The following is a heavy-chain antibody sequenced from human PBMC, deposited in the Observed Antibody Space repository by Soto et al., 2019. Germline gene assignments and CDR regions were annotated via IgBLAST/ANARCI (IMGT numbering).Heavy chain of an antibody. V-gene: IGHV4-39*01. D-gene: IGHD3-10*01. CDR1: GGSISTYSYY. J-gene: IGHJ4*02. Sequence: SETLSLTCTVSGGSISTYSYYWGWIRQSPGKGLDWIGVIYSTGSAYYSPSLKSRVTIFVDTSRSQFSLNLSSVTAADTAVYYCARSFMIRGMFDYWGQGALVTVSS. CDR3: ARSFMIRGMFDY. CDR2: IYSTGSA.